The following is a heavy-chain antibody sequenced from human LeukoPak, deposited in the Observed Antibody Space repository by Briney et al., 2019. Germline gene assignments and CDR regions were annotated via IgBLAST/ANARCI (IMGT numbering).Heavy chain of an antibody. V-gene: IGHV1-18*01. J-gene: IGHJ3*02. CDR3: ARGVAEARRDAFDI. D-gene: IGHD6-25*01. CDR2: ICSYNGNT. Sequence: ASVKVSCKASVYTFTSYGSSWVRPAPGQGLEWMGWICSYNGNTHYAQKLQGGATMSPETSTGTAYMSLRSLRADVTHVYFCARGVAEARRDAFDIWGQGTMVTVPS. CDR1: VYTFTSYG.